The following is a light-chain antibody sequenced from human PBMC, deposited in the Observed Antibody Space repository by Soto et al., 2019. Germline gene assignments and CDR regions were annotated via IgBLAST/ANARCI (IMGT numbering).Light chain of an antibody. Sequence: QSVLTQPASVSGSPGQSITISCTGTRSDVGGYNYVSWYQQHPGNAPKLMIYEVSNRPSGVSNRFSGSKSGNTASLTISGLQAEDEADYYCSSYTSSSTVVFGGGTKLTVL. V-gene: IGLV2-14*01. CDR1: RSDVGGYNY. CDR3: SSYTSSSTVV. J-gene: IGLJ2*01. CDR2: EVS.